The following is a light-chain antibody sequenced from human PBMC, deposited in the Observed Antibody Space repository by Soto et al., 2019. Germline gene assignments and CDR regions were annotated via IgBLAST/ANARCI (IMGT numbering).Light chain of an antibody. CDR1: SSNIGNNY. V-gene: IGLV1-51*01. Sequence: QSVLTQPPSVSATPGQKVTISCSGSSSNIGNNYVSWYPQFPGAAPKLLIYDNYWRPSGIPDRFSASKSGTSATLGITGLQTGDEADYYCATWDSSLSAVVVXGGTQMTVL. CDR3: ATWDSSLSAVV. CDR2: DNY. J-gene: IGLJ2*01.